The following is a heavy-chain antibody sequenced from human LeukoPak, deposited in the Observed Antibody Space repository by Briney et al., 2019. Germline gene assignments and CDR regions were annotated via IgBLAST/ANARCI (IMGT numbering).Heavy chain of an antibody. D-gene: IGHD5-24*01. J-gene: IGHJ4*02. CDR3: AKVGDGYNEPFDY. V-gene: IGHV3-23*01. Sequence: PGGSLRLSCAASGFTFSSYAMSWVRQAPRKGLEWVSAISGSGGSTYYADSVKGRFTISRDNFKNTLYLQMNSLRAEDTAVYYCAKVGDGYNEPFDYWGQGTLVTVSS. CDR2: ISGSGGST. CDR1: GFTFSSYA.